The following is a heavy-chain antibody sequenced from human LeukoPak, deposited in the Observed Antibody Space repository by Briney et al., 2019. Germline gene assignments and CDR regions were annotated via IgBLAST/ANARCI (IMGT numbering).Heavy chain of an antibody. CDR2: IYYSGST. CDR1: GGSISSSSYY. V-gene: IGHV4-39*07. CDR3: ARFAVVLGATPGELDY. J-gene: IGHJ4*02. Sequence: PSETLSLTCTVSGGSISSSSYYWGWIRQPPGKGLEWIGSIYYSGSTYYNPSLKSRVTISVDTSKNQFSLKLSSVTAADTAVYYCARFAVVLGATPGELDYWGQGTLVTVSS. D-gene: IGHD1-26*01.